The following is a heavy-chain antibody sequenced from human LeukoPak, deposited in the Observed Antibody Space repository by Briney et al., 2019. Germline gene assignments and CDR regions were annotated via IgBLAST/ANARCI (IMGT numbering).Heavy chain of an antibody. CDR1: GFTFDDYA. CDR3: AKDGYYGDKNYYFDY. Sequence: SLRLSCAASGFTFDDYAMHWVRQAPGKGLEWVSGISWNSGSIGYADSVKGRFTISRDNAKNSLYLQMNSLRAEDTALYYCAKDGYYGDKNYYFDYWGQGTLVTVSS. D-gene: IGHD4-17*01. J-gene: IGHJ4*02. CDR2: ISWNSGSI. V-gene: IGHV3-9*01.